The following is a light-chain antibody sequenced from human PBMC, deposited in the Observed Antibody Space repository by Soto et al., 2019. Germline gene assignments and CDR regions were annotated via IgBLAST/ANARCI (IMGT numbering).Light chain of an antibody. V-gene: IGKV1-39*01. Sequence: DIQMTQSPSSLSASVGDRVIITCRASQSISTYLNWYQHKPGKVPKLLIYTASSLQSGVPSRFSGSGSGTEFALTISSLQPEDFATYYCQQSDSTPLTFGGGTKVEIK. CDR1: QSISTY. J-gene: IGKJ4*01. CDR3: QQSDSTPLT. CDR2: TAS.